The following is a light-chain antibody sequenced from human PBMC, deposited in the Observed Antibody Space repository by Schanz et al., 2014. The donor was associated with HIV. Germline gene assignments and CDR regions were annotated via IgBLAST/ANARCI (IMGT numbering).Light chain of an antibody. V-gene: IGKV3-20*01. CDR2: GAS. J-gene: IGKJ5*01. CDR1: QSVSSN. Sequence: EIVLTQSPGNLSLSPGERATLSCRASQSVSSNLAWYQQKLGQAPRLVIYGASTRATGIPARFSGSGSGTDFTLTISRLEPEDFAVYYCQQYGSSLPITFGQGTRLEIK. CDR3: QQYGSSLPIT.